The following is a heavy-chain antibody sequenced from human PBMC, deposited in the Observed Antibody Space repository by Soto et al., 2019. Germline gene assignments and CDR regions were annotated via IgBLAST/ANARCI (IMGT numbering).Heavy chain of an antibody. CDR2: IFSNDEK. Sequence: QVTLKESGPVLVKPTETLTLTCTVSGFSLSNARMGVSWIRQPPGKALEWLAHIFSNDEKSYSTSLKSRLTIYKDTSKSQVVLTMTHMDPVDTATYYCARILREGSSWPHLDYWGQGTLVTVSS. D-gene: IGHD6-13*01. J-gene: IGHJ4*02. CDR3: ARILREGSSWPHLDY. V-gene: IGHV2-26*01. CDR1: GFSLSNARMG.